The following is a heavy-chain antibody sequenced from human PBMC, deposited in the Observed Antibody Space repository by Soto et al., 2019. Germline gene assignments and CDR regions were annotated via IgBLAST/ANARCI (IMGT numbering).Heavy chain of an antibody. CDR3: ARDPPKEAGAGVIPSEYVQH. J-gene: IGHJ1*01. V-gene: IGHV3-66*01. D-gene: IGHD6-19*01. CDR1: GFTVSSNY. Sequence: EVQLVESGGGLVQPGGSLSLSCAASGFTVSSNYMSWVRQAPGKGLEWVSVIYSGGSTYSADSVTDRFTISRDNSKNTLYLQMNSIRAEDTAVYYCARDPPKEAGAGVIPSEYVQHWGQGTLVTVSS. CDR2: IYSGGST.